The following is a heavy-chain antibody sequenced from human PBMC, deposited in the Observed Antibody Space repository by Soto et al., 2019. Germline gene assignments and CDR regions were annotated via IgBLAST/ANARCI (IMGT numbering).Heavy chain of an antibody. V-gene: IGHV3-30-3*01. CDR3: ARSAGLLWFGESSSHGLDV. CDR1: GFAFGNYA. Sequence: QVQLFESGGGVVQPGRSLRLSCAASGFAFGNYAFHWVRQAPGRGLEWVAVISHDGSDEFYAGSVKGRFIVSRDNSKSTVSLHMNSLSGEDTGIYSCARSAGLLWFGESSSHGLDVWGQGTTVAVSS. J-gene: IGHJ6*01. D-gene: IGHD3-10*01. CDR2: ISHDGSDE.